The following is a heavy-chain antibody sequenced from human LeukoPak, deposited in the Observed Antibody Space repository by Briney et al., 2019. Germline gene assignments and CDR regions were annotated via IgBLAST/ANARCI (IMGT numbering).Heavy chain of an antibody. Sequence: PGGSLRLSCAASGFTFSRHWMSWVRQAPGKGLEWEANIKEDGSEKYYVDSVKGRFTISRDNAKSSLDLQMNSLRAEDTAVYCCARDGRGAFEDWGQGILVTVSS. D-gene: IGHD3-10*01. CDR1: GFTFSRHW. CDR2: IKEDGSEK. V-gene: IGHV3-7*01. CDR3: ARDGRGAFED. J-gene: IGHJ4*02.